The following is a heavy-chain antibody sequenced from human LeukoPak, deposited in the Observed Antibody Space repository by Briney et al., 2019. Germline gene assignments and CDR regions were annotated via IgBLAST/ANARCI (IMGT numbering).Heavy chain of an antibody. D-gene: IGHD3-22*01. V-gene: IGHV1-69*04. CDR3: ARDAWGDSSGHDAFDI. CDR1: GGTFSSYA. CDR2: IIPILGIA. J-gene: IGHJ3*02. Sequence: SVKVSCKASGGTFSSYAISWVRQAPGQGLEWMGRIIPILGIANYAQKFQGRVTITADKSTSTAYMELSSLRSEDTAVYYCARDAWGDSSGHDAFDIWGQGTMVTVSS.